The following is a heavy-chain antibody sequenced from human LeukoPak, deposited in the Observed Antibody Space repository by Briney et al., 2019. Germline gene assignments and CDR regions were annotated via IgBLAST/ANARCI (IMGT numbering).Heavy chain of an antibody. CDR1: GITFRCYS. D-gene: IGHD3-9*01. V-gene: IGHV3-21*01. CDR3: ARDETILWFDY. Sequence: GALRLSCAASGITFRCYSMNWVRPAPGKGLEWVSSISSSSSYIYYADSVKGRFTISRDNAKNSLYLQMNSLRAEDTAVYYCARDETILWFDYWGQGTLVTVFS. CDR2: ISSSSSYI. J-gene: IGHJ5*01.